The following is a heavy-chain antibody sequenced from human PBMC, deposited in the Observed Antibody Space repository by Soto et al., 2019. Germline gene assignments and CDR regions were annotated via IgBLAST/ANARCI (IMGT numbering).Heavy chain of an antibody. J-gene: IGHJ6*03. CDR3: ARGIYYFGSGTDNYYYYYYMDV. CDR2: INAGNGNT. CDR1: GYTFTAYA. Sequence: QVQLVQSGAEVKKPGASVKVSCKASGYTFTAYAMHWVRQAPGQRPEWMGWINAGNGNTKYSQKFQGRVSITRDTFASTAYVELTSLRAEDTAVYYCARGIYYFGSGTDNYYYYYYMDVWGKGTTVTVSS. V-gene: IGHV1-3*01. D-gene: IGHD3-10*01.